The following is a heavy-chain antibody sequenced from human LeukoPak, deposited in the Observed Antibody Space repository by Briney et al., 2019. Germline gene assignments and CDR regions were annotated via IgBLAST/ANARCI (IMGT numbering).Heavy chain of an antibody. D-gene: IGHD3-22*01. CDR3: ANYYYYNSGYFDY. J-gene: IGHJ4*02. V-gene: IGHV3-74*01. CDR2: INSDGSST. Sequence: GGSLRLSCAASGFTFNSYWMHWVRQAPGKGLVWVSRINSDGSSTSYADSVKGRFTISRDNAKNTLYLQMNSLGVEDTAVYYCANYYYYNSGYFDYWGQGTLDTVSS. CDR1: GFTFNSYW.